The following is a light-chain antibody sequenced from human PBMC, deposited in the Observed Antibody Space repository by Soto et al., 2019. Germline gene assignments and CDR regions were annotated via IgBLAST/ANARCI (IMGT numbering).Light chain of an antibody. Sequence: DIQMTQSPSSLSASVGDRVSITCRASQSIASHLNWYEKKAGRDPVLLIYSASYLERGVPSRFSGSGSGTDFTLTSSSLQPEDVATYYGQQTHSTPPFTFGPGTRVEIK. CDR3: QQTHSTPPFT. J-gene: IGKJ3*01. V-gene: IGKV1-39*01. CDR1: QSIASH. CDR2: SAS.